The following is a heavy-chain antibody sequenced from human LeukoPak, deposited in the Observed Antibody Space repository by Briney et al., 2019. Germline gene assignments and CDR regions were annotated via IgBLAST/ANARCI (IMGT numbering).Heavy chain of an antibody. D-gene: IGHD1-26*01. Sequence: GGSLRLSCAASGFTFDDYAMHWVRQAPGKGLEWVSGISWNSGSIGYADSVKGRFTISRDNAKNSLYLQMNSLRAEDTALYYCAKATGATTHFQHWGQGTLVTVSS. CDR2: ISWNSGSI. V-gene: IGHV3-9*01. CDR3: AKATGATTHFQH. CDR1: GFTFDDYA. J-gene: IGHJ1*01.